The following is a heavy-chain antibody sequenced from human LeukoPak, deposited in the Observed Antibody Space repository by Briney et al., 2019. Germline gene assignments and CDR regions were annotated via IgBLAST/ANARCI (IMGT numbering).Heavy chain of an antibody. CDR1: GFSFRGYT. J-gene: IGHJ4*02. CDR2: ISWNGVTT. CDR3: AASDGEQQLAL. D-gene: IGHD6-13*01. V-gene: IGHV3-43*01. Sequence: GGSLRLSCAASGFSFRGYTMHWVRQAPGKGLEWVPLISWNGVTTYYGDSVKGRFTISRDDSKNSLYLQMHSLRSEDSALYYCAASDGEQQLALWGQGTLVTVSS.